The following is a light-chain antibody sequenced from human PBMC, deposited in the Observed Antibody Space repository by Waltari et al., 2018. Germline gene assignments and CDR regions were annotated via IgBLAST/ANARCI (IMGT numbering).Light chain of an antibody. CDR3: ASWDDSLNGHWV. CDR2: RSD. V-gene: IGLV1-44*01. J-gene: IGLJ3*02. Sequence: QSVLTQPPPASGTPGQRVTISCSGSAANIGGNLVNWYQQLPGKAPTLRICRSDQGPSGVPDRFSASKTGTSAALAISGLQSEDEAEYFYASWDDSLNGHWVFGGGTKVTV. CDR1: AANIGGNL.